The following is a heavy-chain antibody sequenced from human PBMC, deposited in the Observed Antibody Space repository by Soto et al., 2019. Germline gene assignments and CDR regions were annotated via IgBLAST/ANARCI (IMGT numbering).Heavy chain of an antibody. CDR2: INAGNGNT. Sequence: QVQLVQSGAEVKKPGASVKVSCKASGYTFTSYAMHWVRQAPGQRLEWMGWINAGNGNTKYSQKFQGRVTTTRDTSASTAYMELSSLRSEVTAVYYCATWTWLVPFDYWGQGTLVTVSS. V-gene: IGHV1-3*01. J-gene: IGHJ4*02. CDR3: ATWTWLVPFDY. D-gene: IGHD6-19*01. CDR1: GYTFTSYA.